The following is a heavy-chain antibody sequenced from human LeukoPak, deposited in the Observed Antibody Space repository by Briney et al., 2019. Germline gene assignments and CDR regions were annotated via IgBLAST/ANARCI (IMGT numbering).Heavy chain of an antibody. D-gene: IGHD3-10*01. V-gene: IGHV1-2*06. J-gene: IGHJ4*02. CDR3: ARVPPYHYYGSGSYYYFDY. CDR1: GYTFTGYY. Sequence: ASVKVSCKASGYTFTGYYMHWVRQAPGQGLEWMGRINPNSGRTNYAQKFQGRVTMTRDTSISTAYMELSRRRSDDTAVYYCARVPPYHYYGSGSYYYFDYWGQGTLVTVSS. CDR2: INPNSGRT.